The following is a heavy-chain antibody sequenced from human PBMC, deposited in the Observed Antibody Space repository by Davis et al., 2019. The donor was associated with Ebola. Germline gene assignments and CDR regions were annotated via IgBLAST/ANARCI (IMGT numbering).Heavy chain of an antibody. CDR1: GGSISSYY. V-gene: IGHV4-59*01. CDR2: IYSSGNT. Sequence: SETLPLTCTVSGGSISSYYWSWIRQPPGKGLEWIGHIYSSGNTNSNPSLKSRVTISVDTSKNQFSLKLSSVTAADTAVYFCAGAGYSSGWNFASWGQGTLVTVSS. CDR3: AGAGYSSGWNFAS. J-gene: IGHJ4*02. D-gene: IGHD6-19*01.